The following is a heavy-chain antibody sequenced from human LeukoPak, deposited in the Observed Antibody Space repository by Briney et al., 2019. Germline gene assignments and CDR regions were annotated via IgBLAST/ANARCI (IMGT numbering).Heavy chain of an antibody. D-gene: IGHD2/OR15-2a*01. J-gene: IGHJ4*02. V-gene: IGHV4-38-2*02. CDR3: ASAPHVNYFDF. CDR2: IYHSGSI. CDR1: DYSISSGYY. Sequence: PSETLSLTCTVTDYSISSGYYWGWFRQPPGKGLGWIGSIYHSGSIYYNPSLKSRVTISVDTSKNQFSLKLSSVTAADTAVYYCASAPHVNYFDFWGQGALVTVST.